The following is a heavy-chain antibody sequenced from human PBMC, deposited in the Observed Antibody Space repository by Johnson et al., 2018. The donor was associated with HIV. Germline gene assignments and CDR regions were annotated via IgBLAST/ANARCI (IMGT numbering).Heavy chain of an antibody. V-gene: IGHV3-30*18. CDR2: ISYDGNNK. Sequence: QVQLVESGGGVVQPGRSLRLSCAASGFTFSAYGIHWVRQAPGKGLEWVTFISYDGNNKYFAASVKGRFTISRDNSKNTLYLQMNSLRAEDTAVYYCAKGGSGTTRIRAQKGAFDIWGQGTMVTVSS. CDR3: AKGGSGTTRIRAQKGAFDI. J-gene: IGHJ3*02. D-gene: IGHD6-19*01. CDR1: GFTFSAYG.